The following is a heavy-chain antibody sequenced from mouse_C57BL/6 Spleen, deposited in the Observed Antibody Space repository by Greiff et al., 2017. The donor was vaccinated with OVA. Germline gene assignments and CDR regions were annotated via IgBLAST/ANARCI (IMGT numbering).Heavy chain of an antibody. CDR1: GYTFTSYW. D-gene: IGHD2-3*01. CDR3: ARKNYDGYDAMDY. J-gene: IGHJ4*01. CDR2: IDPSDSYT. Sequence: QVHVKQPGAELVRPGTSVKLSCKASGYTFTSYWMHWVKQRPGQGLEWIGVIDPSDSYTNYNQKFKGKATLTVDTSSSTAYMQLSSLTSEDSAVYYCARKNYDGYDAMDYWGQGTSVTVSS. V-gene: IGHV1-59*01.